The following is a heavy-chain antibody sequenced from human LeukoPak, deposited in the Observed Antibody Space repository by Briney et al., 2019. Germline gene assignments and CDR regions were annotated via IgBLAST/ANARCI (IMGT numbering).Heavy chain of an antibody. V-gene: IGHV1-18*01. D-gene: IGHD4-17*01. J-gene: IGHJ5*02. CDR1: GYTFTSYG. CDR3: ARDSTVTTFRGCVDP. CDR2: ISAYNGNT. Sequence: ASVRVSCKASGYTFTSYGISWVRQAPGQGLEWMGWISAYNGNTNYAQKPQGRVTMTTDTATSTAYMELRSLRSDDTAVYYCARDSTVTTFRGCVDPWGQGTLVTVSA.